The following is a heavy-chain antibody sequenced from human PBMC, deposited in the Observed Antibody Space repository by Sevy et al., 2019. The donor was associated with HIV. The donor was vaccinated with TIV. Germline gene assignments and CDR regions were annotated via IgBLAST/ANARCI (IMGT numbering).Heavy chain of an antibody. CDR3: AIFQEDYDIDQNYYYYMDV. J-gene: IGHJ6*03. V-gene: IGHV3-74*01. CDR2: INSDGSST. CDR1: GFTFSSYW. Sequence: GGSLRLSCAASGFTFSSYWMHWVRQAPGKGLVWVSRINSDGSSTSYADSVKGRFTISRDNAKNTLYLQMNSLRAEDTAVYYCAIFQEDYDIDQNYYYYMDVWGKGTTVTVSS. D-gene: IGHD4-17*01.